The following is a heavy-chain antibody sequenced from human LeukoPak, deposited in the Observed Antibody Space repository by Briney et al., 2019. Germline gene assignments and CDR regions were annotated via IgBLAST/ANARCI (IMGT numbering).Heavy chain of an antibody. Sequence: GRSLRLSCAASGFTFDDYAMHWVRQAPGKGLEWVSGISGNSGSIGYADSVKGRFTISRDNAKNSLYLQMNSLRAEDTALYYCAKSPAAQPGYFQHWGQGTLVTVSS. CDR2: ISGNSGSI. CDR3: AKSPAAQPGYFQH. D-gene: IGHD6-13*01. CDR1: GFTFDDYA. J-gene: IGHJ1*01. V-gene: IGHV3-9*01.